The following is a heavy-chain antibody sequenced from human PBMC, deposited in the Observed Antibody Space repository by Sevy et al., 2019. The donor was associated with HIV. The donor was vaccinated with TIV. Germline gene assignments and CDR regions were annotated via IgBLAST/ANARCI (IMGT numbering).Heavy chain of an antibody. CDR3: ARASIVGATDY. CDR1: GGSVSSGSYY. J-gene: IGHJ4*02. V-gene: IGHV4-61*01. CDR2: IYYSGST. D-gene: IGHD1-26*01. Sequence: SETLSLTCTVSGGSVSSGSYYWSWIRQPPGKGLEWIGYIYYSGSTNYNPSLKSRVTISVDTSKNQFSLKLSSVTAADTAVYYWARASIVGATDYWGQGTLVTVSS.